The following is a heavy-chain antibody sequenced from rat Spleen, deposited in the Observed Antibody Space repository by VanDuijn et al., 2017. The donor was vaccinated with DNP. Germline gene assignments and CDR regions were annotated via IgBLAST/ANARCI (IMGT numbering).Heavy chain of an antibody. CDR3: AKDAFDY. J-gene: IGHJ2*01. CDR2: IMYEESRT. Sequence: EVQLVESGGGLVQPGRSLKLSCAASGFTFSDYNMAWVRQAPKKGLEWVATIMYEESRTYYRDSVKGRFTISRDNAKNTLYLQMESLRSEDTATYYCAKDAFDYWGQGVMVTVSS. V-gene: IGHV5S10*01. CDR1: GFTFSDYN.